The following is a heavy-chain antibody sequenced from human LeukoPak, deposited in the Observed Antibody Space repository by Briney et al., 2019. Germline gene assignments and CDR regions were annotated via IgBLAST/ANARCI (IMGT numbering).Heavy chain of an antibody. CDR2: ISTTSSYT. V-gene: IGHV3-11*06. D-gene: IGHD3-10*01. CDR1: GFTFSAYY. CDR3: ASDRSGGYFDY. Sequence: GGSLRLSCAASGFTFSAYYMNWIRQAPGKGLEWVSYISTTSSYTNYADSVKGRFTISRDDAKNSLYLQMNSLRADDTAVYYCASDRSGGYFDYWGQGALVTVSS. J-gene: IGHJ4*02.